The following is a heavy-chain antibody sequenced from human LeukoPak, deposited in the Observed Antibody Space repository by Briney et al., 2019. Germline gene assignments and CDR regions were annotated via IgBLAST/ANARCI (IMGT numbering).Heavy chain of an antibody. CDR1: GFTVSSNY. Sequence: GGSLRLSCAASGFTVSSNYMSWARQAPGKGLEWVSVIYSGGSTYYADSVKGRFTTPRDISKNTLYLQMNSLRAEDTAVYYCASVNGDGAEYFQHWGQGTLVTVSS. CDR3: ASVNGDGAEYFQH. J-gene: IGHJ1*01. CDR2: IYSGGST. V-gene: IGHV3-53*01. D-gene: IGHD2-21*01.